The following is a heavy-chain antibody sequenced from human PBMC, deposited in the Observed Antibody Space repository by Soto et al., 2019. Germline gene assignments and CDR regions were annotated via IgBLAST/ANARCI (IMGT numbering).Heavy chain of an antibody. Sequence: DVQLLESGGGLVQPGGSLRVSCAASGFTFSRYAMSWVRQAPGKGLEWVSAISGSGDSTYYAGSVRGRFTISRDNSKNTVQLQMNSLRADDTAVYYCGKEARLGELSRIDYWGQGMLVTVSS. V-gene: IGHV3-23*01. CDR3: GKEARLGELSRIDY. J-gene: IGHJ4*02. D-gene: IGHD3-16*02. CDR1: GFTFSRYA. CDR2: ISGSGDST.